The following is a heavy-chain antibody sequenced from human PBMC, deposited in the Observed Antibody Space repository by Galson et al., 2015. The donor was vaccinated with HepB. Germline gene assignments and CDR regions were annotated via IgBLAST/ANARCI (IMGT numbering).Heavy chain of an antibody. CDR3: ARAGTPQSGSYSHYGAYYYYGMDV. V-gene: IGHV3-21*01. D-gene: IGHD1-26*01. J-gene: IGHJ6*02. CDR2: ISSSSSYI. CDR1: GFTFSSYS. Sequence: SLRLSCAASGFTFSSYSMNWVRQAPGKGLEWVSSISSSSSYIYYADSVKGRFTISRDNAKNSLYLQMNSLRAEDTAVYYCARAGTPQSGSYSHYGAYYYYGMDVWGQGTTVTVSS.